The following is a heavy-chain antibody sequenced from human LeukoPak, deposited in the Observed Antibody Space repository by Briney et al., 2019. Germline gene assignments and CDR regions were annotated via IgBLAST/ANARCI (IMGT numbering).Heavy chain of an antibody. V-gene: IGHV1-18*04. CDR2: VSTYNGNT. J-gene: IGHJ4*02. CDR1: GYTFTSHG. Sequence: ASVKVSCKASGYTFTSHGISWVRQAPGQGLEWMGWVSTYNGNTNYVPKYQGRVTMTTDTSTSTAYMELRSLRSDDTAVYHCARDVDTATDQINDYWGQGTLVTVSS. CDR3: ARDVDTATDQINDY. D-gene: IGHD5-18*01.